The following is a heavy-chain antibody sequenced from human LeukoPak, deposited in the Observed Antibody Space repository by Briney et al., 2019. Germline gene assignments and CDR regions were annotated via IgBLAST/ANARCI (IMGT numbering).Heavy chain of an antibody. V-gene: IGHV3-21*01. CDR1: GFTFSSYS. J-gene: IGHJ4*02. CDR2: ISSSSSYI. Sequence: KPGGPLRLSXAASGFTFSSYSMNWVRQAPGKGLEWVSSISSSSSYIYYADSVKGRYTISRDNAKNSLYLQMNSLRAEDTAVYYCAREGYSYGVDYWGQGTLVTVSS. D-gene: IGHD5-18*01. CDR3: AREGYSYGVDY.